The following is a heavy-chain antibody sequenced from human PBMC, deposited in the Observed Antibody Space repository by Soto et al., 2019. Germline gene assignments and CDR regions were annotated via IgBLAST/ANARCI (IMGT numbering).Heavy chain of an antibody. CDR2: IYHSGST. CDR1: GGSISSSNA. CDR3: ARNSGYDYDVYYYGMDV. V-gene: IGHV4-4*02. J-gene: IGHJ6*02. D-gene: IGHD5-12*01. Sequence: SETLSLTCSVSGGSISSSNAWNWVRQPPGKGLEWIGEIYHSGSTNYNPSLKSRVTISVDKSKNQFSLKLSSVTAADTAVYYCARNSGYDYDVYYYGMDVWGQGTTVTVSS.